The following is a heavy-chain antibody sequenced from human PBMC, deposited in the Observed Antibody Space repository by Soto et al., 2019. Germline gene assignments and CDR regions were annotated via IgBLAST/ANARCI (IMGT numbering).Heavy chain of an antibody. Sequence: SVKVSCKAYGGTFIRHTLSWVRQAPGQGLEWMGGILPIFGAVNYAQKFRDRVTITADKSTSIAYMELSSLRSEDTAIYYCARVGGNCRSSSCGMDVWGQGTTVTVSS. CDR1: GGTFIRHT. V-gene: IGHV1-69*06. CDR3: ARVGGNCRSSSCGMDV. CDR2: ILPIFGAV. J-gene: IGHJ6*02. D-gene: IGHD2-2*01.